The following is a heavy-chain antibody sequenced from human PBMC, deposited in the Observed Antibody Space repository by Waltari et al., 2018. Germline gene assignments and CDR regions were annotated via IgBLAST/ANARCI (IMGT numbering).Heavy chain of an antibody. CDR1: GGSISGFY. V-gene: IGHV4-59*01. J-gene: IGHJ5*02. CDR2: IYYTGST. Sequence: QVQLQESGPSLLKPSETLSLICTVSGGSISGFYWSWVRQPPGKGLDLIGYIYYTGSTNFNPSLMSRVTMSVDTSKTQFSLKLSSVTAADTAFYYCARGGGGDWEWFDPGGQGTLVTVSS. D-gene: IGHD2-21*02. CDR3: ARGGGGDWEWFDP.